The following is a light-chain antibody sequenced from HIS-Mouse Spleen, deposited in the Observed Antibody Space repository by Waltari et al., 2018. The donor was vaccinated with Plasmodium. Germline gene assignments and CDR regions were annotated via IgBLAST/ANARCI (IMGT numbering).Light chain of an antibody. CDR3: QQYNNWSFT. CDR1: QSVSSN. V-gene: IGKV3-15*01. Sequence: EIVMTQSPATLSVSPGERATLSCRASQSVSSNLPWYQQKPGQAPRRLIYGASTRATGIPARFSGRGSGTEFTLTISSLQSEDFAVYYCQQYNNWSFTFGPGTKVDIK. J-gene: IGKJ3*01. CDR2: GAS.